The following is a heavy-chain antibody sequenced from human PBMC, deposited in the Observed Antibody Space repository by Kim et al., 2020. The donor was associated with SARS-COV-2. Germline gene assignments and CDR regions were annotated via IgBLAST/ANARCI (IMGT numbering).Heavy chain of an antibody. V-gene: IGHV3-30*18. Sequence: GGSLRLSCAASGFTFSSYGMHWVRQAPGKGLEWVAVISYDGSNKYYADSVKGRFTISRDNSKNTLYLQMNSLRAEDTAVYYCAKDPSDYGDHSGWFDPWGQGTLVTVSS. J-gene: IGHJ5*02. CDR1: GFTFSSYG. D-gene: IGHD4-17*01. CDR2: ISYDGSNK. CDR3: AKDPSDYGDHSGWFDP.